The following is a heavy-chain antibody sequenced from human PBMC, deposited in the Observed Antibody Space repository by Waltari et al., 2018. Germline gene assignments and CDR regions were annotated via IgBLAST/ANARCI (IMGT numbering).Heavy chain of an antibody. V-gene: IGHV3-21*03. CDR2: IGSSSTYI. CDR1: GLGFTTYD. Sequence: ELQLVESGGGLVKPGGSLRLSCVASGLGFTTYDMNWVRQAPGKGLGWVSSIGSSSTYIFYADSVKGRFTISRDNAKNSLYLEMNSLRADDTAVYYCARDLYGSGGDWFDPWGQGTLVTVSS. CDR3: ARDLYGSGGDWFDP. D-gene: IGHD3-10*01. J-gene: IGHJ5*02.